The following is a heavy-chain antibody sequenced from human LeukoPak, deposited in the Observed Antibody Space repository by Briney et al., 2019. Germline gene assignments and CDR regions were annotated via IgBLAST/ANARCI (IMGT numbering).Heavy chain of an antibody. J-gene: IGHJ3*02. CDR2: ISSSSSYI. CDR3: AKIARYYDSSGYPDLDPFDI. Sequence: GGSLRLSCAASGFTFSSYSMNWVRQAPGKGLEWVSSISSSSSYIYYADSVKGRFTISRDNAKNSLYLQMNSLRAEDTAVYYCAKIARYYDSSGYPDLDPFDIWGQGTRVTVSS. CDR1: GFTFSSYS. V-gene: IGHV3-21*04. D-gene: IGHD3-22*01.